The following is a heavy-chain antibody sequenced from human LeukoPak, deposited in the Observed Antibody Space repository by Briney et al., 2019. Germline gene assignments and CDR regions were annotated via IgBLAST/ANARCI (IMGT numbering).Heavy chain of an antibody. V-gene: IGHV3-43*02. Sequence: GGSLRLSCAASGFTFDDYAMHWVRQAPGKGLEWVSLISGDGGSTYYADSVKGRFTISRGNSKNSLYLQMNSLRTEDTALYYCAKDGDHYYGSGSYYLYWGQGTLVTVSS. J-gene: IGHJ4*02. D-gene: IGHD3-10*01. CDR2: ISGDGGST. CDR1: GFTFDDYA. CDR3: AKDGDHYYGSGSYYLY.